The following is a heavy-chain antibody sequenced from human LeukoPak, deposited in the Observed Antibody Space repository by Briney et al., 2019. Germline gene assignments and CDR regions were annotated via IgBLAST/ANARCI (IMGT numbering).Heavy chain of an antibody. V-gene: IGHV3-66*02. CDR1: GLTVSINY. CDR3: ARVDTGRGGGWVPFDY. D-gene: IGHD3-10*01. J-gene: IGHJ4*02. Sequence: TGGSLRLSCAASGLTVSINYMTWLRQAPEKGLKWVSVIYTDGRTYYADSVRGRFTIPRDNPKNTVYLQMNTLTTEDTAVYYCARVDTGRGGGWVPFDYWGQGTPVTVSS. CDR2: IYTDGRT.